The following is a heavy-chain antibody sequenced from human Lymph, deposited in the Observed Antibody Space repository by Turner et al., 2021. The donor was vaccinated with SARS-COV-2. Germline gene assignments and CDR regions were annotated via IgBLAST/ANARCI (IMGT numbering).Heavy chain of an antibody. CDR3: ARVVGGFGELGYYYYYGMDV. V-gene: IGHV1-69*10. D-gene: IGHD3-10*01. CDR2: TIPILRIA. CDR1: GGTFSSYA. J-gene: IGHJ6*02. Sequence: QVQLVQSGAEVKKPGSSVKVSCKASGGTFSSYAISWVRQAPGQGLEWMGGTIPILRIATYAQKFQGRVTITADKSTSTAYMELSSLRSEDTAVFYCARVVGGFGELGYYYYYGMDVWGQGTTVTVSS.